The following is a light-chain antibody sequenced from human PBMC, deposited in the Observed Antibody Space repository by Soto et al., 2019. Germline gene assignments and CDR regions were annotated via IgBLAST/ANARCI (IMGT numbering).Light chain of an antibody. V-gene: IGLV4-69*01. J-gene: IGLJ2*01. CDR1: RGHSSYA. CDR3: QTWGTGTQVV. Sequence: QLVLTQSPSASASLGASVKLTCTLSRGHSSYAIAWHQQQPEKGPRYLMKLNSDGSHSKGDGIPDRFSGSSSGAERYLTISSLQSEDEADYYCQTWGTGTQVVFGGGTKLTVL. CDR2: LNSDGSH.